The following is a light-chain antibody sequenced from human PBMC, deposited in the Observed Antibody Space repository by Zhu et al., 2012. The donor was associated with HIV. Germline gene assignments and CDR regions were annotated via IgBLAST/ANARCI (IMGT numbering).Light chain of an antibody. V-gene: IGKV1-9*01. J-gene: IGKJ1*01. CDR3: QQYNHWWT. CDR2: DAS. Sequence: DVQLTQSPSFLSASVGDRVTITCRASESISRYLAWYQQKPGKAPKLLIYDASTLQSGVPSTFSGSGSGTEFTLTISSLQPEDFALYYCQQYNHWWTFGQGTRVEIK. CDR1: ESISRY.